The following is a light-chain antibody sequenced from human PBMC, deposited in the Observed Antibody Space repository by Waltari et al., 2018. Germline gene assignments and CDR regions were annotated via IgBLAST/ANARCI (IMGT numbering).Light chain of an antibody. CDR3: CSYAGSSTYV. V-gene: IGLV2-23*01. CDR1: GSGVGSYDL. CDR2: EAT. Sequence: QSALTQAASVSGSPGQSITISCSGTGSGVGSYDLVAWYQQHPGKAPKLIIYEATKRPSGVSSRFSGSKSGNTASLTISGLQAEDEADYYCCSYAGSSTYVFGTGTKVTVL. J-gene: IGLJ1*01.